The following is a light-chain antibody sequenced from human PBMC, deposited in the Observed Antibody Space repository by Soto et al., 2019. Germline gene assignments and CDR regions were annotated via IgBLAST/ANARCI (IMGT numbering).Light chain of an antibody. CDR1: QGVSSY. Sequence: EIVLTQSPATLSLSPGERATLSGRASQGVSSYLAWYQQKPGQAPRLLIYDASNRATGIPARFSGSGSGTDFTLTISSLEPEDFAVYYCQQRSYWLWTFGQGTKVEIK. J-gene: IGKJ1*01. CDR3: QQRSYWLWT. CDR2: DAS. V-gene: IGKV3-11*01.